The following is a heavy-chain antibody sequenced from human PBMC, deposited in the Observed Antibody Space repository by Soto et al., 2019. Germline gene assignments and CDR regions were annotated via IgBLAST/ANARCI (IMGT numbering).Heavy chain of an antibody. CDR3: ATVWGSYRVFRY. D-gene: IGHD3-16*02. CDR1: GFTFSSYA. CDR2: ISGSGGNT. Sequence: GGSLRLSCAASGFTFSSYAMSWVRQAPGKGLEWVSAISGSGGNTYYADSVKGRFTISRDNSKNTLYLQMNSLRAEDTAVYYCATVWGSYRVFRYWGQGTLVTVSS. V-gene: IGHV3-23*01. J-gene: IGHJ4*02.